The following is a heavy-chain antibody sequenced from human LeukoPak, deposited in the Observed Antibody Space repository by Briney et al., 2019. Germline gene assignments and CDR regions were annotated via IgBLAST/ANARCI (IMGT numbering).Heavy chain of an antibody. J-gene: IGHJ4*02. D-gene: IGHD3-9*01. Sequence: PSETLSLTCAVYGGSFSGYYWSWIRQPPGKGLEWIGEINHSGSTNYNPSLKSRVTISVDTSKNQFSLKLSSVTAADTAVYYCARVQRYFDGQEDYWGQGTLVTVSS. CDR1: GGSFSGYY. V-gene: IGHV4-34*01. CDR3: ARVQRYFDGQEDY. CDR2: INHSGST.